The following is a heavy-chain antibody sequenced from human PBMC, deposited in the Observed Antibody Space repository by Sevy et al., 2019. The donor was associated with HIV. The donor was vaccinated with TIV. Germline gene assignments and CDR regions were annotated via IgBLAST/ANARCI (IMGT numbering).Heavy chain of an antibody. CDR3: AGENAWGRGYS. J-gene: IGHJ4*02. CDR1: GGSITSLY. D-gene: IGHD1-26*01. V-gene: IGHV4-59*08. Sequence: SETLSLTCTVSGGSITSLYWNWIRQPPGKGLDWIANIYYNGHINYNPSPKSRVTLSLDTSKNQFSLRLSSVTAAETAMYYCAGENAWGRGYSWGQGTLVTVSS. CDR2: IYYNGHI.